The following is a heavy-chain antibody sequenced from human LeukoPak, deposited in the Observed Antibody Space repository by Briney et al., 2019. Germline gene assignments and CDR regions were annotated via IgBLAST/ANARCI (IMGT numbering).Heavy chain of an antibody. Sequence: ASVKVSCKASGYTFTSYYMHWVRQAPGQGLEWMGIINPSGGSTSYAQKFQGRVTMTRDTSTSTVYMELSSLRSEDTAVYYCVRDMGDSSSWSTPGYWGQGTLVTVSS. CDR2: INPSGGST. J-gene: IGHJ4*02. D-gene: IGHD6-13*01. CDR3: VRDMGDSSSWSTPGY. V-gene: IGHV1-46*01. CDR1: GYTFTSYY.